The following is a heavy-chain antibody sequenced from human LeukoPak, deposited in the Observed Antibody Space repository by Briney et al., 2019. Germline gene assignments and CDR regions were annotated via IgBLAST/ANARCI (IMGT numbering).Heavy chain of an antibody. CDR1: GGSISSSSYY. J-gene: IGHJ6*03. Sequence: SETLSLTCTVSGGSISSSSYYWGWIRQPPGKGLEWIGSIYYSGSTYYNPSLKSRVTISVDTSKNQFSLKLSSVTAADTAVYYCARDRIEQQRTLGRSSNYYSYYYMDVWGKGTTVTVSS. D-gene: IGHD6-13*01. CDR3: ARDRIEQQRTLGRSSNYYSYYYMDV. CDR2: IYYSGST. V-gene: IGHV4-39*02.